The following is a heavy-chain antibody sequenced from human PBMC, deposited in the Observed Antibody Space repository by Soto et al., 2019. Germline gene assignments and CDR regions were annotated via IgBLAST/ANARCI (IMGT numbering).Heavy chain of an antibody. J-gene: IGHJ4*02. CDR3: AKDYYFGY. CDR1: GFTFSNYV. Sequence: PGGSLRLSCAASGFTFSNYVMSWVRQAPGKGLEWVSSIPSSGGTTYYADSVKGRFAISRDNSRNTLYLQMDSVRADDTAVYYCAKDYYFGYWGQGTLVTVSS. V-gene: IGHV3-23*01. CDR2: IPSSGGTT.